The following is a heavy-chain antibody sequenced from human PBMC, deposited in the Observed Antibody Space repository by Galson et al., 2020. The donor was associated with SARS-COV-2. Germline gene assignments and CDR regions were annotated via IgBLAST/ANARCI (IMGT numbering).Heavy chain of an antibody. CDR3: GSGSYWQKIDY. Sequence: GGSLRLSCTASGFTFSSYAMHWVRQAPGKGLEWVAVISYDGSNKYYADSVKGRFTISRDNSKNTLYLQMNSLRAEDTAVYYCGSGSYWQKIDYWGQGTLVTVSS. CDR2: ISYDGSNK. D-gene: IGHD3-10*01. CDR1: GFTFSSYA. J-gene: IGHJ4*02. V-gene: IGHV3-30*04.